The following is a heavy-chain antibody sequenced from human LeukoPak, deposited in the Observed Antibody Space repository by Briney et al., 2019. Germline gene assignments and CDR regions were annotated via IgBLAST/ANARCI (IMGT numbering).Heavy chain of an antibody. CDR3: ARDGYGSASDY. J-gene: IGHJ4*02. V-gene: IGHV1-18*01. CDR1: GYTFTSSG. Sequence: ASVKVSCKASGYTFTSSGISWVRQAPGQGLEWMGWISGYNGHTNYVQKLQGRVTMTTDTSTGTAYMELRSLRSDDTAVYYCARDGYGSASDYWGQGTLVTVSS. D-gene: IGHD5-18*01. CDR2: ISGYNGHT.